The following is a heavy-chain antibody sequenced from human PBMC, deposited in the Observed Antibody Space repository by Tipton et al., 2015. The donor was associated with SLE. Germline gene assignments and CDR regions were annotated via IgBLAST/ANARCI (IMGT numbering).Heavy chain of an antibody. D-gene: IGHD2-2*01. CDR3: ARGCSSSTCEPFYFFGMDV. CDR2: VFRGGIT. J-gene: IGHJ6*02. Sequence: TLSLTCSVYGDSLSGQYWSWIRQPPGKGLEWIGEVFRGGITNYSPSLESQVTITVDMSKNQFSLRLISVTAADTAVYYCARGCSSSTCEPFYFFGMDVWGQGTTVTVSS. V-gene: IGHV4-34*01. CDR1: GDSLSGQY.